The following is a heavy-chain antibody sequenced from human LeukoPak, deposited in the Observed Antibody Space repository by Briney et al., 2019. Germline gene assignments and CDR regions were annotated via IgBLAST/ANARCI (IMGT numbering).Heavy chain of an antibody. CDR2: ISGSASST. Sequence: PGGSLRLSCAASGFTFSSYAMTWVRRAPGKGLEWVASISGSASSTYYADSVRGRFTISRDNSKNTLSLQMNSLRVEDTALYYCAKTDSVVITHTVDYWGQGTLVTVSS. J-gene: IGHJ4*02. V-gene: IGHV3-23*01. CDR1: GFTFSSYA. D-gene: IGHD3-22*01. CDR3: AKTDSVVITHTVDY.